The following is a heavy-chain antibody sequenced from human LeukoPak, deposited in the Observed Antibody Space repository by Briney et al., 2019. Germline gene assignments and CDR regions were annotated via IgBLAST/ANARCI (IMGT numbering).Heavy chain of an antibody. CDR3: ARGQIAVAGTPLHY. CDR1: GYTFTGYY. J-gene: IGHJ4*02. Sequence: GASVKVSCKASGYTFTGYYMHWVRQAPGQGREWMGWINPNSGGTNYAQKFQGRVTMTRDTSISTAYMELSRLRSDDTAVYYCARGQIAVAGTPLHYWGQGTLVTVSS. CDR2: INPNSGGT. V-gene: IGHV1-2*02. D-gene: IGHD6-19*01.